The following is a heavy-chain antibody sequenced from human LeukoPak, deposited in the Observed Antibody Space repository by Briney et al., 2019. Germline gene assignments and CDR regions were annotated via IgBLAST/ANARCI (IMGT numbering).Heavy chain of an antibody. V-gene: IGHV4-38-2*01. CDR3: AKVSVGVTKSFEY. J-gene: IGHJ4*02. D-gene: IGHD1-26*01. Sequence: PLGTPCLTSAVPSYSLCSGYYWGWFPQPPGKGLEWIGSIYHSGLPYYNPSLKSRVTISVDTSENQFSLKLSSVTAADTAVYYCAKVSVGVTKSFEYWGQGTLVTVSS. CDR2: IYHSGLP. CDR1: SYSLCSGYY.